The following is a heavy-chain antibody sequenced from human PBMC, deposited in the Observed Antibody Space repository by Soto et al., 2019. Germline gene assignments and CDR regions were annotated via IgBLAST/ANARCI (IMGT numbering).Heavy chain of an antibody. CDR3: ATSTLYSYGYD. D-gene: IGHD5-18*01. CDR1: GYSVTTYR. Sequence: GQSLKISGKRSGYSVTTYRIGWVPQMPGKGLEWMRIIYPGDSDTRYRPSFQGQVTISADKSISTAYLQWSSLKASDTAMYYCATSTLYSYGYDWGQGTVVTVSS. CDR2: IYPGDSDT. J-gene: IGHJ4*02. V-gene: IGHV5-51*01.